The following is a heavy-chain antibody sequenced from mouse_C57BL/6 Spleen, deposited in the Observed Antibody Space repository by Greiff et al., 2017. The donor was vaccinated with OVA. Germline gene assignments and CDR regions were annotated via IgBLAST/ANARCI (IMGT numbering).Heavy chain of an antibody. CDR3: ARGAQAGAY. CDR1: GYTFTSYW. D-gene: IGHD3-2*02. Sequence: QVQLQQPGAELVKPGASVKLSCKASGYTFTSYWMQWVKQRPGQGLEWIGEIDPSDSYTNYNQKFKGKATLTVDTSSSTAYMQLSSLTSEDSAVYYCARGAQAGAYWGQGTLVTVSA. CDR2: IDPSDSYT. V-gene: IGHV1-50*01. J-gene: IGHJ3*01.